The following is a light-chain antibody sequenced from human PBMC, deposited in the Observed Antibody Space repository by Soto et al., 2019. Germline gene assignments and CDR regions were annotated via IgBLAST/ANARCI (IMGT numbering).Light chain of an antibody. V-gene: IGKV3-20*01. Sequence: EMVLTQSPGTLSLSPGERATLSCRASQSVSSSNLAWYQQKPGQPPRLLIYGASSRATGIPDRFSGSGSGTDFTLTISRLETEDFAVYFCQQYGSSPLTFGGGTKVEIK. CDR1: QSVSSSN. CDR2: GAS. CDR3: QQYGSSPLT. J-gene: IGKJ4*01.